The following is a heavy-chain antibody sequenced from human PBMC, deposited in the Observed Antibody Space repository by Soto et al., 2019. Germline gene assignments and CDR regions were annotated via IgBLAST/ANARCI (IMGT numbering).Heavy chain of an antibody. V-gene: IGHV3-72*01. CDR2: SRNKANRYTT. Sequence: EVQLVESGGGLVQPGGSLRLSCAASGFTFSNYYMDWVRQAPGKGLEWVGRSRNKANRYTTEYAASEKGRFTISRDASKFSLSVQMNSLKTDVTAVYYWDRGHNSCDNWGQGTMVTVSS. J-gene: IGHJ4*02. CDR1: GFTFSNYY. CDR3: DRGHNSCDN.